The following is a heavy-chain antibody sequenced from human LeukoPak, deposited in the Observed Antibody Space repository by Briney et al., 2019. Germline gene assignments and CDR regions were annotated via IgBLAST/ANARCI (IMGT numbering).Heavy chain of an antibody. J-gene: IGHJ5*02. Sequence: SETLSLTCTVSGGSMSSYYWSWIRQSPEKGLEWVGYISYSGTTNYNPSLKSRVTISLGTSKNRFSLNLTSVTAADTAVYYCARHGPGTSLALYPWGQGTLVTVSS. CDR1: GGSMSSYY. V-gene: IGHV4-59*08. CDR3: ARHGPGTSLALYP. D-gene: IGHD3-10*01. CDR2: ISYSGTT.